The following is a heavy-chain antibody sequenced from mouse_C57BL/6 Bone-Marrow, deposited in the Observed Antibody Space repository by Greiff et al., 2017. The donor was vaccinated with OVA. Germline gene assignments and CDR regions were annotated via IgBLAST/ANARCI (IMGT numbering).Heavy chain of an antibody. V-gene: IGHV1-80*01. J-gene: IGHJ3*01. Sequence: QVQLKESGAELVKPGASVKISCKASGYAFSSYWMNWVKQRPGKGLEWIGQIYPGDGDTNYNGKFKGKATLTADKSSSTAYMQLSSLTSEDSAVYFCARGGVGRSLAYWGQGTLVTVSA. CDR2: IYPGDGDT. D-gene: IGHD4-1*01. CDR1: GYAFSSYW. CDR3: ARGGVGRSLAY.